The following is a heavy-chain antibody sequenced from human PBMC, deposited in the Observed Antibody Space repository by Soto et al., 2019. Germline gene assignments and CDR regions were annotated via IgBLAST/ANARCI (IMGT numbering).Heavy chain of an antibody. CDR1: GFTFSSYA. CDR3: AKDGAVVVVPAAIWSWFDP. V-gene: IGHV3-23*01. Sequence: GSLRLSCAASGFTFSSYAMSWVRQAPGKGLEWVSAISGSGGSTYYADSVKGRFTISRDNSKNTLYLQMNSLRAEDTAVYYCAKDGAVVVVPAAIWSWFDPWGQGTLVTVSS. J-gene: IGHJ5*02. D-gene: IGHD2-2*02. CDR2: ISGSGGST.